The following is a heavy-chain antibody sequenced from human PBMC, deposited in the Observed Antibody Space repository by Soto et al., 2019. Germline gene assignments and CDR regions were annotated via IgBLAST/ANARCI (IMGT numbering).Heavy chain of an antibody. CDR3: ARESEDLTSNFDY. CDR2: ISSTTNYI. V-gene: IGHV3-21*06. Sequence: GGSPRLSCAASGFTFTRYSMNWVRQAPGKGLEWVSSISSTTNYIYYGDSMKGRFTISRDNAKNSLYLEMNSLRAEDTAVYYCARESEDLTSNFDYWGQGTLVTVSS. J-gene: IGHJ4*02. CDR1: GFTFTRYS.